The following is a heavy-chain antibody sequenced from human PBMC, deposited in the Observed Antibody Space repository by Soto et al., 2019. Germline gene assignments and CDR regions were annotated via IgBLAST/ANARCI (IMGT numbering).Heavy chain of an antibody. CDR3: TRGQAGPYGMDV. V-gene: IGHV3-74*01. CDR2: ISREGSST. CDR1: GFTLSSYW. Sequence: EVQLVESGGGLVQPGGSLRLSCAASGFTLSSYWMHWVRQAPGKGLVWVSRISREGSSTAYADSVKGRFTISRDNAKNTLNRQMNSLRAEDTAVYYCTRGQAGPYGMDVWGQGTTVTVSS. J-gene: IGHJ6*02.